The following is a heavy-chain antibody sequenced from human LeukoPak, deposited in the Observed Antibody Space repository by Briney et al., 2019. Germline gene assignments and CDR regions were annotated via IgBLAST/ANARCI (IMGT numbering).Heavy chain of an antibody. D-gene: IGHD6-19*01. J-gene: IGHJ4*02. CDR2: ISYDGSNK. V-gene: IGHV3-30*03. CDR3: AREAGSSGWYGVHYFDY. Sequence: PGGSLRLSCAASGFTFSSYGMRWVRQAPGKGLEWVAVISYDGSNKYYADSVKGRFTISRDNSKNTLYLQMNSLRAEDTAVYYCAREAGSSGWYGVHYFDYWGQGTLVTVSS. CDR1: GFTFSSYG.